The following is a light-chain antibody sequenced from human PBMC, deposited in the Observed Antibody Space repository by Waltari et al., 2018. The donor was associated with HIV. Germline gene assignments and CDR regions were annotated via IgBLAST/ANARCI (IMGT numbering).Light chain of an antibody. CDR2: QGS. J-gene: IGKJ2*01. CDR3: QQYDTFPYT. CDR1: QKISSW. Sequence: DIQMTQSPSTLSASVGDRVTITCRASQKISSWLAWYQQKPGKAPNLLIYQGSTLQGGVPSRFSGSGSGTDFTLTINKLQSDDFGTYYRQQYDTFPYTFGPGTNLEIK. V-gene: IGKV1-5*01.